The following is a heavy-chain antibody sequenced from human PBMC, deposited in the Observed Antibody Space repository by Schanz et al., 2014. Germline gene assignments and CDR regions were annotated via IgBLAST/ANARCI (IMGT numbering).Heavy chain of an antibody. J-gene: IGHJ3*01. Sequence: EVLLVDSGGGLVQPGGSLRLSCAASGFTFSSYWMSWVRQAPGKGLEWISSMYINSGSTQYADSVKGRFIISRDSSKNTLFLQMNSLRAEDTAVYFCARDGGRDGYNLAFDVWGQGTLVTVSS. CDR2: MYINSGST. D-gene: IGHD5-12*01. V-gene: IGHV3-23*04. CDR1: GFTFSSYW. CDR3: ARDGGRDGYNLAFDV.